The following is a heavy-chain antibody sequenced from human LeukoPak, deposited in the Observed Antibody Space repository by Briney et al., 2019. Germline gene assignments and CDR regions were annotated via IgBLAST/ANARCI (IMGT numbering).Heavy chain of an antibody. Sequence: SVKVSFKASGGTFSSYAISWVRQAPGQGLEWMGGIIPIFGTANYAQKFQGRVTITADESTSTAYMELSSLRSEDTAVYYCARGGRTVVTPYDYWGQGTLVTVSS. CDR1: GGTFSSYA. V-gene: IGHV1-69*13. J-gene: IGHJ4*02. CDR3: ARGGRTVVTPYDY. CDR2: IIPIFGTA. D-gene: IGHD4-23*01.